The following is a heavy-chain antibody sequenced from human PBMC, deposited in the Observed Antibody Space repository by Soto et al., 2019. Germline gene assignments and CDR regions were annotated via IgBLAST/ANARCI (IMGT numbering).Heavy chain of an antibody. J-gene: IGHJ4*02. CDR1: GYTFTSYD. D-gene: IGHD6-19*01. V-gene: IGHV1-8*01. CDR3: ARGRSVAGIFHFDY. CDR2: MNPNSGNT. Sequence: ASVKVSCKASGYTFTSYDINWVRQATGQGLEWMGWMNPNSGNTGYAQKFQGRVTMTRNTSISTAYMELSSLRSEDTAVYYGARGRSVAGIFHFDYWGQGTLVTVSS.